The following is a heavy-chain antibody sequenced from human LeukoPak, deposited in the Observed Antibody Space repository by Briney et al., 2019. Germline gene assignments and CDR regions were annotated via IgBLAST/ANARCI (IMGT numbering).Heavy chain of an antibody. V-gene: IGHV4-30-2*01. Sequence: SQTLSLTCAVSGGSISGGGYSWSWIRQPPGKGLEWIGYIYHSGSAYYNPSLKSRVTISVDRSKNQFSLKLSSVTAADTAVYYCARGDSGYDFGDGYYFDYWGQGTLVTVSS. CDR3: ARGDSGYDFGDGYYFDY. J-gene: IGHJ4*02. CDR2: IYHSGSA. CDR1: GGSISGGGYS. D-gene: IGHD5-12*01.